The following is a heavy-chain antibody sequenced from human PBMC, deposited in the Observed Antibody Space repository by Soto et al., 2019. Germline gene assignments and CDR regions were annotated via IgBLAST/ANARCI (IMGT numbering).Heavy chain of an antibody. D-gene: IGHD2-15*01. V-gene: IGHV3-23*01. Sequence: PGGSLRLSCAASGFTFNNYAMNWVRQAPGKGLEWVATISATGGSTYYADSVKGRFTISRDNSKNTLYLQMNGLRVEDTAVYYCAKDLLAGNFDYWGQGTLVTVSS. J-gene: IGHJ4*02. CDR2: ISATGGST. CDR3: AKDLLAGNFDY. CDR1: GFTFNNYA.